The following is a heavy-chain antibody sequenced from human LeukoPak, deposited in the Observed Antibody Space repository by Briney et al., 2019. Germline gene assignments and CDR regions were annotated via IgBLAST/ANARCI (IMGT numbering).Heavy chain of an antibody. CDR1: GDSISNYF. D-gene: IGHD2-2*01. CDR3: ARGVTSCCYDY. CDR2: IYYSGSI. V-gene: IGHV4-59*12. J-gene: IGHJ4*02. Sequence: SETLSLTCTVSGDSISNYFWSWIRQPPGKGLEWIGYIYYSGSIYYNPSLKSRVTMSVDTSKNQFSLKLSSVTAVDTAVYYCARGVTSCCYDYWGQGTLVTVSS.